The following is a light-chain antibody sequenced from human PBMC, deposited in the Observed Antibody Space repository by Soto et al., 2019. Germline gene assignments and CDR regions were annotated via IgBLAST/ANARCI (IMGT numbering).Light chain of an antibody. CDR3: QQSYSTPYT. Sequence: DIQMTQSPSSLSASVGDRVTITCRTSQGISSYLNWYQHKPGIAPKLLIYAASGLQSGVPSRFSGSGSGTDFTLTISSLQPEDFATYYCQQSYSTPYTFGRGTKLEIK. CDR1: QGISSY. J-gene: IGKJ2*01. V-gene: IGKV1-39*01. CDR2: AAS.